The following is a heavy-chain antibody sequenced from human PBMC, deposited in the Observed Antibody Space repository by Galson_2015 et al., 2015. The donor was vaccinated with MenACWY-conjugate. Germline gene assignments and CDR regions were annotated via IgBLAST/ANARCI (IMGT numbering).Heavy chain of an antibody. J-gene: IGHJ4*02. Sequence: SVKVSCKASGYTFTAYAMHWVRQAPGQRLEWMGWINGGNGDTKYSQKFQGRVTITRDTSANTAYLEVNSLRSEDTAIYFCTREGFAAVRMDYWGQGTLVTVSS. CDR3: TREGFAAVRMDY. V-gene: IGHV1-3*01. CDR2: INGGNGDT. CDR1: GYTFTAYA.